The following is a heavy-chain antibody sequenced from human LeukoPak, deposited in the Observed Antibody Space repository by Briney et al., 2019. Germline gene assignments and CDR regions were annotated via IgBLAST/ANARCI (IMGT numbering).Heavy chain of an antibody. CDR2: IYTSGTT. CDR3: ARIKVDYYYYMDV. CDR1: GDSVSSYY. V-gene: IGHV4-4*07. Sequence: PSETLSLTCTVSGDSVSSYYWSWIRQPAGKGLEWIGLIYTSGTTKYNSYFKSRVTISVDKSKNQFSLKLSSVTAADTAVYYCARIKVDYYYYMDVWGKGTTVTVSS. J-gene: IGHJ6*03.